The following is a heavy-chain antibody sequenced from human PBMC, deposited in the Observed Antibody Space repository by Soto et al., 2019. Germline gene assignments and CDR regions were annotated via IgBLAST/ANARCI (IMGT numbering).Heavy chain of an antibody. CDR2: INAGNGNT. CDR3: ARDTLFDY. CDR1: GGTFSSYA. V-gene: IGHV1-3*01. Sequence: ASVKVSCKASGGTFSSYAISWVRQAPGQRLEWMGWINAGNGNTKYSQKFQGRVTITRDTSASTAYMELSSLRSEDTAVYYCARDTLFDYWGQGTLVTVSS. J-gene: IGHJ4*02.